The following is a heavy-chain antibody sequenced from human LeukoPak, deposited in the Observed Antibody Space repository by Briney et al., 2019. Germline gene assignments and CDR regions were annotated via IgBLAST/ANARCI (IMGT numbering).Heavy chain of an antibody. Sequence: SVRVSCKASGGTFSSYAISWVRQAPGQGLEWMGGIIPIFGTANYAQKFQGRVTITADESTSTAYMELSSLRSEDTAVYYCARLHPVQGYKESGYYYYYGMDVWGKGTTVTVSS. V-gene: IGHV1-69*13. CDR1: GGTFSSYA. J-gene: IGHJ6*04. CDR2: IIPIFGTA. D-gene: IGHD5-18*01. CDR3: ARLHPVQGYKESGYYYYYGMDV.